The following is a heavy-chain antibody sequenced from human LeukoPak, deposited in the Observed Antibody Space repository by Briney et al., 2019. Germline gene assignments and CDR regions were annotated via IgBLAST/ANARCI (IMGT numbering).Heavy chain of an antibody. CDR2: IKEDGSVK. Sequence: PGGSLRLSCTASGFSFSSFWMSWVRQAPGKGLEWVANIKEDGSVKNHVDSLKGRFSISRDNARNSLYLQISSLRAEDTAVYYCAREVVATASAFDCWGQGTLVTVSS. V-gene: IGHV3-7*03. J-gene: IGHJ4*02. D-gene: IGHD2-21*01. CDR3: AREVVATASAFDC. CDR1: GFSFSSFW.